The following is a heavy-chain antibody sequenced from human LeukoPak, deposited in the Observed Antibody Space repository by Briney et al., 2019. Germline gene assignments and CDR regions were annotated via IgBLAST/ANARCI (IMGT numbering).Heavy chain of an antibody. Sequence: ASVTVSCKASGYTFTGYYMHWVRQAPGQRLEWMGWINAGNGNTKYSQEFQGRVTITRDTSASTAYMELSSLRSEDMAVYYCARDSSGWYGLFDYWGQGTLVTVSS. D-gene: IGHD6-19*01. CDR3: ARDSSGWYGLFDY. CDR1: GYTFTGYY. J-gene: IGHJ4*02. CDR2: INAGNGNT. V-gene: IGHV1-3*03.